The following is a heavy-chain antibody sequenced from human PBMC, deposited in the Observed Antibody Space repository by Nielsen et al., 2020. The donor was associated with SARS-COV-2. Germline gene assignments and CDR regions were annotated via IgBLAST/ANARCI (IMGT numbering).Heavy chain of an antibody. CDR3: AKRAGSSWTEYFQH. Sequence: VRQAPGKGLEWVAVISYDGSNKYYADSVKGRFTISRDNSKNTLYLQMNSLRAEDTAVYYCAKRAGSSWTEYFQHWGQGTLVTVSS. CDR2: ISYDGSNK. V-gene: IGHV3-30*18. J-gene: IGHJ1*01. D-gene: IGHD6-13*01.